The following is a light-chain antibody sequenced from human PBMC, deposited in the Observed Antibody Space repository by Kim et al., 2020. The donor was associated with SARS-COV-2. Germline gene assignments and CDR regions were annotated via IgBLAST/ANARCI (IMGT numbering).Light chain of an antibody. V-gene: IGLV3-21*04. Sequence: SYELTQPPSLSVAPGKTATITCGGNILGSKSVHWYQQKPGRAPVLVMFFDSDRPAGIPERFSGSKSANTATLTISRVEAGDEADYYCQVWDSSTEHVVFGGGTQLTVL. J-gene: IGLJ3*02. CDR3: QVWDSSTEHVV. CDR2: FDS. CDR1: ILGSKS.